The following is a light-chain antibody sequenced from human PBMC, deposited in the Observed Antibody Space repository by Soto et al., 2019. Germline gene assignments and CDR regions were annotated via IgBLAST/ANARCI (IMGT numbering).Light chain of an antibody. V-gene: IGKV1-39*01. CDR3: QQSYSVLLT. J-gene: IGKJ4*01. CDR2: GAS. CDR1: QTINGY. Sequence: DIQMTQSPSSLSASVGDRVTITCRASQTINGYLNWYQEKPGKAPKLLIYGASSLHSGVPSRFSGSGSGTDFTLTINSLQPEDFATYYCQQSYSVLLTFGGGTKVEI.